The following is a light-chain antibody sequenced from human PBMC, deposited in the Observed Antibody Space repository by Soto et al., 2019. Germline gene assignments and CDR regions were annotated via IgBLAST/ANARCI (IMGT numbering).Light chain of an antibody. J-gene: IGKJ4*01. Sequence: EFVLTQSPGTLSLSPGERATLSCRASQTVRNNYLAWYQQKPGQAPRLLIYDASNRASGIPARFSGSGSGTDFTLTISSLEPEDFAVYYCQQRSNWPLTFGGGTKVDI. CDR3: QQRSNWPLT. V-gene: IGKV3-11*01. CDR2: DAS. CDR1: QTVRNNY.